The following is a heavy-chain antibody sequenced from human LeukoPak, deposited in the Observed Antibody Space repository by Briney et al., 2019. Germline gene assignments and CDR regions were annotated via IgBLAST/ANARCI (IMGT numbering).Heavy chain of an antibody. Sequence: PSETLSLTCTVSGGSISSYYWSWVRQPAGKGLEWIGRIYASGNTNYNPSLKGRVTMTVDTSKNQFSLNLSSVTAADTAVYYCARGRGSSWYYFDSWGQGTLVTVSS. V-gene: IGHV4-4*07. CDR3: ARGRGSSWYYFDS. D-gene: IGHD6-13*01. CDR1: GGSISSYY. J-gene: IGHJ4*02. CDR2: IYASGNT.